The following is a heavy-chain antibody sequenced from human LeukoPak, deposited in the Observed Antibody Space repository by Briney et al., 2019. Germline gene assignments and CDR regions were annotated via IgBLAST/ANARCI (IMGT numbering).Heavy chain of an antibody. Sequence: NPSETLSLTCTVSGGSISSSSYYWGWIRQPPGKGQEWIGSIYYTGSTYYNPSLKSRVTISVDTSKNQFSLKLNSVTAADTAVYYCARRGNGYSYFDYWGQGTLVTVSS. CDR2: IYYTGST. CDR3: ARRGNGYSYFDY. V-gene: IGHV4-39*01. J-gene: IGHJ4*02. D-gene: IGHD5-24*01. CDR1: GGSISSSSYY.